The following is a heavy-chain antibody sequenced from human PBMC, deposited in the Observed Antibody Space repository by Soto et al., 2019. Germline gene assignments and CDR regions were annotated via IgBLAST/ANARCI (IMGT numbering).Heavy chain of an antibody. J-gene: IGHJ5*02. D-gene: IGHD6-13*01. CDR3: TRHALAAASINWFDP. Sequence: GGSLRLSCAASGFTFSGSAMHWVRQASGKGLEWVGRIRSKANSYATAYAASVKGRFTISRDDSKNTAYLQMNSLKTEDTAVYYCTRHALAAASINWFDPWGQGTLVTISS. CDR2: IRSKANSYAT. CDR1: GFTFSGSA. V-gene: IGHV3-73*01.